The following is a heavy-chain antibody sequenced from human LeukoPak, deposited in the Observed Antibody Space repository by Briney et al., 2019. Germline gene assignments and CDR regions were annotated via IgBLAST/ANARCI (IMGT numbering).Heavy chain of an antibody. CDR1: GYTFINYY. CDR3: AREFGGYIDF. V-gene: IGHV1-46*01. CDR2: INPSGGGT. Sequence: ASVKVSCKASGYTFINYYMHWVRQAPGQGLEWMGIINPSGGGTSYAQKFQGRVTMTRDTSTSTVYMEVSSLRSEDTAVYYCAREFGGYIDFWGQGTLVTVSS. D-gene: IGHD2-15*01. J-gene: IGHJ4*02.